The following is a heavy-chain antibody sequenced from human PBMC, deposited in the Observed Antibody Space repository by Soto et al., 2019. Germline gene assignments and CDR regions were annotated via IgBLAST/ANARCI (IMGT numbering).Heavy chain of an antibody. CDR2: IIPIFGTA. J-gene: IGHJ6*02. D-gene: IGHD1-26*01. V-gene: IGHV1-69*13. CDR1: GGTFSSYA. CDR3: ASFLVGASHYYYYGMDV. Sequence: SVKVSCRASGGTFSSYAISWVRQAPGQGLEWMGGIIPIFGTANYAQKFQGRVTITADESTSTAYMELSSLRSEDTAVYYCASFLVGASHYYYYGMDVWGQGTTVTVSS.